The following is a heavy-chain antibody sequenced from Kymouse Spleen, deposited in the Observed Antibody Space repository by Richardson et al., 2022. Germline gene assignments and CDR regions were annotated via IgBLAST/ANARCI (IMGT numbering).Heavy chain of an antibody. CDR2: INHSGST. CDR1: GGSFSGYY. CDR3: ARAEQLGLFDY. J-gene: IGHJ4*02. D-gene: IGHD6-6*01. Sequence: QVQLQQWGAGLLKPSETLSLTCAVYGGSFSGYYWSWIRQPPGKGLEWIGEINHSGSTNYNPSLKSRVTISVDTSKNQFSLKLSSVTAADTAVYYCARAEQLGLFDYWGQGTLVTVSS. V-gene: IGHV4-34*01.